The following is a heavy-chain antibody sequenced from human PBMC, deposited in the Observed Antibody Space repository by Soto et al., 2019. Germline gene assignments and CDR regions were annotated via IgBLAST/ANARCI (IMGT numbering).Heavy chain of an antibody. CDR3: ARDTLPGWLRSDYGGKSPYYYYGMDV. CDR2: IYYSGST. J-gene: IGHJ6*02. CDR1: GGSIRSGDYY. Sequence: SETLSLSCTVSGGSIRSGDYYWSWIRKPPGKGLEWIGYIYYSGSTYYNPSLKSRVTISVDTSKNQFSLKLSSVTAADTAVYYCARDTLPGWLRSDYGGKSPYYYYGMDVWGQGTTVTVSS. V-gene: IGHV4-30-4*08. D-gene: IGHD4-17*01.